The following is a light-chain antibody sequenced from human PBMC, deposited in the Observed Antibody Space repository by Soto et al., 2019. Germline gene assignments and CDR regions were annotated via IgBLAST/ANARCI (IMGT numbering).Light chain of an antibody. V-gene: IGKV3-11*01. CDR1: ENVDIY. J-gene: IGKJ4*01. CDR2: DSY. Sequence: EVILTQSPATLSLSPGERATLSCRASENVDIYLAWYQQKPGQAPRLLIYDSYNRATGIPPRFSGSGSGTDFTLTISSLEPEDFAVYYCLQRPNWPPLTFGGGTKVEIK. CDR3: LQRPNWPPLT.